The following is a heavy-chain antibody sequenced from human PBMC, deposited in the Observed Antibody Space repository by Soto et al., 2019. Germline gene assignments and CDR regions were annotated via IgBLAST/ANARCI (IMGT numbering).Heavy chain of an antibody. D-gene: IGHD3-22*01. V-gene: IGHV1-69*13. J-gene: IGHJ6*02. CDR1: GGTFSSYA. Sequence: ASVKVSCKASGGTFSSYAISWVRQAPGQGLEWMGGIIPIFGTANYAQKFQGRVTITADESTSTAYMELSSLRSEDTAVYYCAKNYYDRSGYPNYYYYYGMDVWGQGTTVTVSS. CDR3: AKNYYDRSGYPNYYYYYGMDV. CDR2: IIPIFGTA.